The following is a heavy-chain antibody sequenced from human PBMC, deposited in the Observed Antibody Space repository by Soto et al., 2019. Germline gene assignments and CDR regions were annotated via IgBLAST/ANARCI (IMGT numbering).Heavy chain of an antibody. CDR2: ISFDENTI. CDR1: GFTFSSYA. V-gene: IGHV3-30*18. Sequence: QAQLVESGGGVVQPGTSLRLSCTASGFTFSSYAMHWVRQAPGKWLEWVAVISFDENTIYYVDSVKGRFTISRDNSQITLFLQMNILRTEDTAVDYCAKGKQFSHFLGVNVWGQGTKVIVSS. J-gene: IGHJ6*02. CDR3: AKGKQFSHFLGVNV.